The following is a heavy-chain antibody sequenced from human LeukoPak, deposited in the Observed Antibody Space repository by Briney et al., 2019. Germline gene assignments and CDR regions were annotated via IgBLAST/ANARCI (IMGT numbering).Heavy chain of an antibody. J-gene: IGHJ4*02. Sequence: GGSLRLSCAASGFTFSSYAMSWVRQAPGKGLEWVSAISGSGGSTYYADSVKGRFTISRDNSKNTLYLQMNSLRAEDTAVYYCAQAYDYYPSPHLDYWGQGTLVTVSS. CDR3: AQAYDYYPSPHLDY. V-gene: IGHV3-23*01. CDR2: ISGSGGST. CDR1: GFTFSSYA. D-gene: IGHD3-16*01.